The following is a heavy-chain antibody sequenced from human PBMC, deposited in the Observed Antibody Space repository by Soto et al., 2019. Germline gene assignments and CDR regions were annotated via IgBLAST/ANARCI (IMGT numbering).Heavy chain of an antibody. CDR1: GFLFNDSA. Sequence: GGSLRLSCAASGFLFNDSAVHWVRQASGKGLEWVGRIRSKTNRYATSYAESVKGRFTISRDDSKNTAYLQMNSLKTEDTAVYYCILGSGGTDAFDIWGQGTMVTVSS. V-gene: IGHV3-73*01. CDR3: ILGSGGTDAFDI. D-gene: IGHD3-10*01. J-gene: IGHJ3*02. CDR2: IRSKTNRYAT.